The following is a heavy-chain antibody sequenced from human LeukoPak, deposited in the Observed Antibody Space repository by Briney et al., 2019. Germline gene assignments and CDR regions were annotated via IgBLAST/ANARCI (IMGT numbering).Heavy chain of an antibody. Sequence: SETLSHTCTVSGGSISSDYWSWSRQPAGKGLEWIGHIYTSGSTNYNPSLTGRVTMSLDTSKNQFSLKLTSVTAADTAVYYCARVGLSSRGYYYYMDVWGRGTTVTVSS. D-gene: IGHD2-2*01. J-gene: IGHJ6*03. CDR1: GGSISSDY. CDR3: ARVGLSSRGYYYYMDV. V-gene: IGHV4-4*07. CDR2: IYTSGST.